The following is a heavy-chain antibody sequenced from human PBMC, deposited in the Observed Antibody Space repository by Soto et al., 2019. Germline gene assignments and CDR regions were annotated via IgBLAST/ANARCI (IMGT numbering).Heavy chain of an antibody. CDR1: GGSISSGDYY. V-gene: IGHV4-30-4*01. CDR3: ASMIVANWFDP. D-gene: IGHD3-22*01. CDR2: IYYSGST. J-gene: IGHJ5*02. Sequence: TSETLSLTCTVSGGSISSGDYYWSWIRQPPGKGLEWIGYIYYSGSTYYNPSLKSRVTISVDTSKNQFSLKLSSVTAADTAVYYCASMIVANWFDPWGQGTLVTVSS.